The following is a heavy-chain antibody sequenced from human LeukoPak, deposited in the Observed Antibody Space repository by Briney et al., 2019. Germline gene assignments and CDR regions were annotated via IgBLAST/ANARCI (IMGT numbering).Heavy chain of an antibody. CDR2: IYYSGST. CDR1: GGSISSSSYY. D-gene: IGHD6-6*01. V-gene: IGHV4-39*01. J-gene: IGHJ5*02. CDR3: ARRIFWYSSSSGPYNWFDP. Sequence: SESLSLTCTVSGGSISSSSYYWGWIHQPPGKGLEWIGSIYYSGSTYYNPSLKSRVTISVDTSKNQFSLKLSSVTAADTAVYYCARRIFWYSSSSGPYNWFDPWGQGTLVTVSS.